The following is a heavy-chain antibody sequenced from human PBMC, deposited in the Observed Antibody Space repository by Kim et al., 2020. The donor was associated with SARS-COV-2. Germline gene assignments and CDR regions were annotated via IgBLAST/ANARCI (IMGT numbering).Heavy chain of an antibody. CDR1: GFTFGDYA. CDR2: IRSKAYGGTT. D-gene: IGHD3-22*01. Sequence: GGSLRLSCTASGFTFGDYAMSWFRQAPGKGLEWVGFIRSKAYGGTTEYAASVKGRFTISRDDSKSIAYLQMNSLKTEETAVYYGTRDAYYYDSSGYLTDYWGQGTLVTVSS. V-gene: IGHV3-49*03. J-gene: IGHJ4*02. CDR3: TRDAYYYDSSGYLTDY.